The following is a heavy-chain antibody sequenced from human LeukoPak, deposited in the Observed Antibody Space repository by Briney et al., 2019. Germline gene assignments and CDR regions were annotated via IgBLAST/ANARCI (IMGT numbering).Heavy chain of an antibody. CDR2: ISDTGGST. Sequence: GGSLRLSCAASGFTFSSYWMSWDRQAPGKGLEWVSVISDTGGSTYYADSVKGRFTISRDNSKNTLYLQMNSLRAEDTAVYYCAKDADSAHEFYFDYWGQGTLVTVSS. CDR3: AKDADSAHEFYFDY. V-gene: IGHV3-23*01. D-gene: IGHD5-12*01. CDR1: GFTFSSYW. J-gene: IGHJ4*02.